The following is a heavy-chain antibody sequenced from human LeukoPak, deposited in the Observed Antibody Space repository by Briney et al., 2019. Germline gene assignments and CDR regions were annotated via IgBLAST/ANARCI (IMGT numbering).Heavy chain of an antibody. V-gene: IGHV3-30*02. D-gene: IGHD1-26*01. CDR2: VWFGESSQ. Sequence: GGSLRLSCAASGFSFSYSGMHWVRQAPGKGLEWVAAVWFGESSQSYPDSVKGRFTISRDNSKNTVWLEMNSLKVEDTAVYYCAKGGRDTSKYYFDYWGQGTQVTVSS. CDR1: GFSFSYSG. CDR3: AKGGRDTSKYYFDY. J-gene: IGHJ4*02.